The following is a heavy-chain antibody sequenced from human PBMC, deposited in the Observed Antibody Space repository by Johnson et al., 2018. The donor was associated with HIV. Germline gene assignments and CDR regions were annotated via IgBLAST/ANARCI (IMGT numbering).Heavy chain of an antibody. D-gene: IGHD3-3*01. Sequence: VQLVESGGGLVQPGGSLRLSCAASGFTFSSYWMHWVRQAPGKGLVWVSRINSDGSSTSYADSVKGRFTISRDNAKNTLYLQMNSLRAEDTAVYYCARTTLRFLDRGDDAFDIWGQGTRVTVSS. CDR3: ARTTLRFLDRGDDAFDI. V-gene: IGHV3-74*02. J-gene: IGHJ3*02. CDR2: INSDGSST. CDR1: GFTFSSYW.